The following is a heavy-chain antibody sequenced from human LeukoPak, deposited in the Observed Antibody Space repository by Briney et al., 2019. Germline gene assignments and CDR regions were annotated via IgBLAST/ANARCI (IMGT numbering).Heavy chain of an antibody. J-gene: IGHJ4*02. CDR3: AMSVEMPPIPSFDF. Sequence: ASVKVSCKTSGYIFTPHHIHWMRQAPRQGLELFGWVSAANNPEYSQKFQGRVVITRDASATTSYLELNSLRSEDTAIYYCAMSVEMPPIPSFDFWGQGTLVTVSS. CDR1: GYIFTPHH. D-gene: IGHD5-24*01. CDR2: VSAANNP. V-gene: IGHV1-3*01.